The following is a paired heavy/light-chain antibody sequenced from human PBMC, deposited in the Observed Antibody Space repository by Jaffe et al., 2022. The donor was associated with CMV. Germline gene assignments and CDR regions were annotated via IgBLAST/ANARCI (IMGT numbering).Heavy chain of an antibody. J-gene: IGHJ6*02. CDR1: GGAIRSYY. CDR3: ARGFEVVTQNYGLDV. D-gene: IGHD2-21*02. Sequence: QVQLQESGPGLMKPSETLSLSCSVSGGAIRSYYWHWIRQSPGKGLEWIGQIYYSGSTNYNPSLKSRVSISVDTSKKQISLNLSSVTAADTAVYYCARGFEVVTQNYGLDVWGQGTTVTVSS. V-gene: IGHV4-59*01. CDR2: IYYSGST.
Light chain of an antibody. V-gene: IGKV1-39*01. CDR3: QQSYSAPLT. CDR1: QSISSY. Sequence: DIQMTQSPSSLSASVGDRVTITCRASQSISSYLNWYQQKPGKAPKLLIYSASSLQSGVPSRFSGSGSGTDFTLTISSLQPEDFATYYCQQSYSAPLTFGGGTKVEIK. J-gene: IGKJ4*01. CDR2: SAS.